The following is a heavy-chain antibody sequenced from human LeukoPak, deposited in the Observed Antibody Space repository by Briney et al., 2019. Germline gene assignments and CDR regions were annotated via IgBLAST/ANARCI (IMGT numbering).Heavy chain of an antibody. Sequence: GGSLRLSCAASGFTFSSYAMSWVRQAPGKGLEWVSAISGSGGSTYYADSVKGRFTISRDNSKNTLYLQMNSLRAEDTAVYYCAVYDILTGYYDYFDYWGQGILVTVSS. CDR3: AVYDILTGYYDYFDY. D-gene: IGHD3-9*01. CDR1: GFTFSSYA. V-gene: IGHV3-23*01. CDR2: ISGSGGST. J-gene: IGHJ4*02.